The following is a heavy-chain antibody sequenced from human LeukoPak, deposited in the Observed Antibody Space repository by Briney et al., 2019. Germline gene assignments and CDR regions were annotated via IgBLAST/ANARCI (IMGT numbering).Heavy chain of an antibody. V-gene: IGHV3-33*06. CDR1: GFTFSTYG. D-gene: IGHD3-16*02. Sequence: GGSLRLSCAAAGFTFSTYGMHWLRQAPGKGLEWVALIWYDGSDKYYADSVKGRFTISRDNSKNTLYLQMNSLRAEDTAVYYCAKVGDDYVWGSYREFDYWGQGTLVTVSS. CDR2: IWYDGSDK. CDR3: AKVGDDYVWGSYREFDY. J-gene: IGHJ4*02.